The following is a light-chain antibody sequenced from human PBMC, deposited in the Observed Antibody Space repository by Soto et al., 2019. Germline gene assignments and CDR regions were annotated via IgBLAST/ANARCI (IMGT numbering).Light chain of an antibody. CDR3: QQTYSTPYT. J-gene: IGKJ2*01. V-gene: IGKV1-39*01. CDR2: TSG. Sequence: IQMTQSPSSLSASVGDRVTITSRASQRITTYLNWYQQKPGEAPKLLISTSGTLQRGVPSRFSGSGSGTDFTLTITALRPEDFATYFCQQTYSTPYTFGQGTKLEIK. CDR1: QRITTY.